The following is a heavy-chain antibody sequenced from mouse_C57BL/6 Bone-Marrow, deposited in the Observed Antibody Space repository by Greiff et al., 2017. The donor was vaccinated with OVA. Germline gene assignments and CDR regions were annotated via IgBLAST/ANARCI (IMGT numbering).Heavy chain of an antibody. V-gene: IGHV1-78*01. CDR2: IYPRDGST. Sequence: QVQLQQSDAELVKPGASVKISCKVSGYTFTDHTIHWMKQRPEQGLEWIGYIYPRDGSTKYNEKFKGKATLPADQSYSTAYMQHNSLTSDDSAVYVCARYLSWDGSDYWGKGTTLTVSS. J-gene: IGHJ2*01. CDR3: ARYLSWDGSDY. CDR1: GYTFTDHT. D-gene: IGHD4-1*01.